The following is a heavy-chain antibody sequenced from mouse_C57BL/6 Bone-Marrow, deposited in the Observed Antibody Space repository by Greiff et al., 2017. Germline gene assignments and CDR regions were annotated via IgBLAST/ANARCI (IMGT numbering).Heavy chain of an antibody. V-gene: IGHV5-15*04. Sequence: EVKLVESGGGLVQPGGSLKLSCAASGFTFSDYGMAWVRQAPRKGPEWVAFISNLAYSIYYADTVTGRFTISRENAKTSLYLEMSSLRSEATAMYYCARHAYCSNYGFAYWGQGTLVTVSA. CDR3: ARHAYCSNYGFAY. J-gene: IGHJ3*01. CDR1: GFTFSDYG. D-gene: IGHD2-5*01. CDR2: ISNLAYSI.